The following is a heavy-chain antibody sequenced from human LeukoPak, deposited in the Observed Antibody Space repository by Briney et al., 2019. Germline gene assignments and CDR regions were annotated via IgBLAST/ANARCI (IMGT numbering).Heavy chain of an antibody. V-gene: IGHV3-74*01. J-gene: IGHJ6*02. CDR2: TNSDGSST. CDR3: ASLDLGTPYYYYGMDV. CDR1: GFTFSSSA. D-gene: IGHD2-2*03. Sequence: GGSLRLSCAASGFTFSSSAMSWVRQVPGKGLVWVSRTNSDGSSTSYADSVKGRFTISRDNAKNTLYLQMNSLRAEDTAVYYCASLDLGTPYYYYGMDVWGQGTTVTVSS.